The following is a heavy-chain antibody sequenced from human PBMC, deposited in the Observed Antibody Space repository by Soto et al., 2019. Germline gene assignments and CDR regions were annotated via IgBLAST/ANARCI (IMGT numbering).Heavy chain of an antibody. Sequence: EVQLVESGGGLVQPGGSLRLSCAASGFTFSRYWMNWVRQAPGEGLEWVANMNEDGSAKNYVDSAKGRFIISRDNDKNSLYPQLNSLRAEDTAVYYCAGAGYMAYWGQGALVTVSS. J-gene: IGHJ4*02. V-gene: IGHV3-7*01. CDR2: MNEDGSAK. D-gene: IGHD3-9*01. CDR1: GFTFSRYW. CDR3: AGAGYMAY.